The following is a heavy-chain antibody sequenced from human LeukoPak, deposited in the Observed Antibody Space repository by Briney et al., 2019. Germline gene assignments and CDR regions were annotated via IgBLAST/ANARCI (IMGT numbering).Heavy chain of an antibody. D-gene: IGHD3-16*02. V-gene: IGHV3-23*01. CDR1: GFTFSSYA. CDR3: AKRKITFGGVIVHPFDY. J-gene: IGHJ4*02. Sequence: GGSLRLYCAASGFTFSSYAMSWVRQAPGKGLEWVSAISGSGGSTYYADSVKGRFTISRDNSKNTLYLQMNSLRAEDTAVYYCAKRKITFGGVIVHPFDYWGQGTLVTVSS. CDR2: ISGSGGST.